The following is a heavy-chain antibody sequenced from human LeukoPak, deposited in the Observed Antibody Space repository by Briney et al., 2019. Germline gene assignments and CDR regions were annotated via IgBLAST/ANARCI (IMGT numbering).Heavy chain of an antibody. CDR2: IKQDGSEK. D-gene: IGHD6-13*01. V-gene: IGHV3-7*01. CDR3: ARDYIAAAG. Sequence: PGGSLRLSRAASGFTFSNYWMSWVRQAPGKGVEWVANIKQDGSEKYYVDSVKGRFTISRDNAKNSLYLQMNSLRAEDTAVYYCARDYIAAAGWGQGTLVTVSS. CDR1: GFTFSNYW. J-gene: IGHJ4*02.